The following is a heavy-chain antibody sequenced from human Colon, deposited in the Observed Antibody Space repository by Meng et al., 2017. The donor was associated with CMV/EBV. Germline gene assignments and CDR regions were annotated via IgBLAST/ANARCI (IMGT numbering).Heavy chain of an antibody. D-gene: IGHD1-1*01. V-gene: IGHV1-18*01. CDR3: ARGRPNWSGVLDY. CDR2: ISGSTGYT. Sequence: QVQLVQSGAEVKEPGASGLVYCRSSGNTFTSYGINWVRQPPGQGLEWMGWISGSTGYTNRAQKFQGRVTMTTDTSTSTAYLALTSLTSNDTAVYYCARGRPNWSGVLDYWGQGTLVTVSS. J-gene: IGHJ4*02. CDR1: GNTFTSYG.